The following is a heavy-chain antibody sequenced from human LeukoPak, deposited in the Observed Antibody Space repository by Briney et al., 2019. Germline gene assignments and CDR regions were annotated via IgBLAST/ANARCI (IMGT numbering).Heavy chain of an antibody. J-gene: IGHJ4*02. CDR3: VRDSGGSPFDY. V-gene: IGHV3-30-3*01. CDR1: GFPFHGFT. D-gene: IGHD2-15*01. CDR2: ISYDGNNE. Sequence: GGSLRLSCAASGFPFHGFTMHWVRQTLDKALEWVAIISYDGNNEYYAASVRGRFTISIDNSNNTMYLEMNNLRPDDTSVYYCVRDSGGSPFDYWGLGTLVTVSS.